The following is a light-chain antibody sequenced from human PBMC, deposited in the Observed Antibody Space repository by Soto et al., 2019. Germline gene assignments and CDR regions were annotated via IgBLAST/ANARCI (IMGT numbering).Light chain of an antibody. CDR3: SSYAISSSLYI. V-gene: IGLV1-44*01. CDR1: RSNIGSNT. J-gene: IGLJ1*01. CDR2: DVI. Sequence: SVLNRPASASRTPGQRGTISCTGGRSNIGSNTVNWYQQHPGKAPKLIIYDVIKRPSGVPHHFSGSKSGNTASLTISGLQAEDEADYYCSSYAISSSLYIFGTGNKVNV.